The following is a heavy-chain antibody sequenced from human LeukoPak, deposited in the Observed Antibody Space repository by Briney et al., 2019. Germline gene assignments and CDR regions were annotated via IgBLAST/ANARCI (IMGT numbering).Heavy chain of an antibody. D-gene: IGHD3-22*01. Sequence: SETLSLTCTVSGGSISSSSYYWGWIRQPPGKGLEWIGSIYYSGSTYYNPSLKSRVTISVDTSKNQFSLKLSSVTAADTAVYYCASYYYDSSGYYYDRWGQGTLVTVSS. V-gene: IGHV4-39*01. CDR3: ASYYYDSSGYYYDR. J-gene: IGHJ4*02. CDR2: IYYSGST. CDR1: GGSISSSSYY.